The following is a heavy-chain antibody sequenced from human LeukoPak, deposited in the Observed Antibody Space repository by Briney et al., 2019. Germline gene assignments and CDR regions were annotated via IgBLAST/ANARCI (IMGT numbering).Heavy chain of an antibody. V-gene: IGHV4-4*07. CDR2: IHTSGST. CDR3: ARDRYYYDSSGDAFDI. D-gene: IGHD3-22*01. J-gene: IGHJ3*02. Sequence: SETLSLTCTVSGGSINSYYWSWILQPAGKGLDWIGRIHTSGSTNYNPSLKSRVTMSVDTSKNQFSLKLSSVTAADTAVYYCARDRYYYDSSGDAFDIWGQGTMVTVSS. CDR1: GGSINSYY.